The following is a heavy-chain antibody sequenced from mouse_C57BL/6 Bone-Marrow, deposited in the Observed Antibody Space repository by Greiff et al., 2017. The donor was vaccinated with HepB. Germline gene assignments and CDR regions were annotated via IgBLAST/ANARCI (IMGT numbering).Heavy chain of an antibody. V-gene: IGHV1-69*01. CDR1: GYTFTSYW. Sequence: QVQLQQSGAELVMPGASVKLSCKASGYTFTSYWMHWVKQRPGQGLEWIGEIDPSDSYTNYNQKFKGKSTLTEDKSSSTAYMQLSSLTSEDSAVYYCARDDYGSSYGYFDVWGTGTTVTVSS. D-gene: IGHD1-1*01. CDR3: ARDDYGSSYGYFDV. CDR2: IDPSDSYT. J-gene: IGHJ1*03.